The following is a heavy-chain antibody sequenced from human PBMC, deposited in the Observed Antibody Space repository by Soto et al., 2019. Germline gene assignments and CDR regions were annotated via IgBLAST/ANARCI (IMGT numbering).Heavy chain of an antibody. D-gene: IGHD3-9*01. V-gene: IGHV3-7*01. CDR3: AREYYDILTGYPYGMDV. CDR2: IKQDGSEK. Sequence: GSLRLSCAAPGFTFSSYWMSWVRQAPGKGLEWVANIKQDGSEKYYVDSVKGRFTISRDNAKNSLYLQMNSLRAEDTAVYYCAREYYDILTGYPYGMDVWGQGTTVTVSS. J-gene: IGHJ6*02. CDR1: GFTFSSYW.